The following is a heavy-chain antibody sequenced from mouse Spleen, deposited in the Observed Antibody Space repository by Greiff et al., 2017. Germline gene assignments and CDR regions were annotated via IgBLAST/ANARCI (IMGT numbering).Heavy chain of an antibody. CDR2: ISSGGSYT. Sequence: EVMLVESGGDLVKPGGSLKLSCAASGFTFSSYGMSWVRQTPDKRLEWVATISSGGSYTYYPDSVKGRFTISRDNAKNTLYLQMSSLKSEDTAMYYCARQGPMITTGWYFDVWGAGTTVTVSS. CDR1: GFTFSSYG. J-gene: IGHJ1*01. V-gene: IGHV5-6*01. D-gene: IGHD2-4*01. CDR3: ARQGPMITTGWYFDV.